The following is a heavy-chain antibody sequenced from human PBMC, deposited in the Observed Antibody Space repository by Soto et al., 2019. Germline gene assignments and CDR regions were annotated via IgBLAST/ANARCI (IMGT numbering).Heavy chain of an antibody. J-gene: IGHJ5*02. Sequence: QVQLVQSGAEVKKPGSSVKVSCKASGGTFSSYTISWVRQAPGQGLEWMGRIIPILGIANYAQKFQGRVTITADKSTSTAYMRLRSLRSEDTAVYYCASLAGSANWFDPWGQGTLVTVSS. CDR3: ASLAGSANWFDP. CDR2: IIPILGIA. D-gene: IGHD3-10*01. V-gene: IGHV1-69*02. CDR1: GGTFSSYT.